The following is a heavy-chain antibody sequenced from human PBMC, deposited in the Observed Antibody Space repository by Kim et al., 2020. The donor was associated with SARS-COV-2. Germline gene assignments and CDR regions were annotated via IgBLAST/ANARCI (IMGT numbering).Heavy chain of an antibody. CDR2: INPNSGGT. V-gene: IGHV1-2*02. CDR1: GYTFTGYY. J-gene: IGHJ6*02. D-gene: IGHD3-16*01. Sequence: ASVKVSCKASGYTFTGYYMHWVRQAPGQGLEWMGWINPNSGGTNYAQKFQGRVTMTRDTSISTAYMELSRLRSDDTAVYYCARDLAGTGGSFYYYYGMDVWGQGTTVTVSS. CDR3: ARDLAGTGGSFYYYYGMDV.